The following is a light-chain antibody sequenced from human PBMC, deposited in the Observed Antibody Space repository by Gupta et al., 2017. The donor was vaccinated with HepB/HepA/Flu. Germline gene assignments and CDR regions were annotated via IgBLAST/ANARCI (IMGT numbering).Light chain of an antibody. Sequence: DNQMTQSPSILSASVGDRVTITCRASQSIGSWLAWYQKKPGKAPKLLSYKASSLESGVPPRFSGSGSGTEFTLTISSLQPDDFATYYCQQYNGYFTFGPGTKVDIK. CDR2: KAS. CDR3: QQYNGYFT. J-gene: IGKJ3*01. CDR1: QSIGSW. V-gene: IGKV1-5*03.